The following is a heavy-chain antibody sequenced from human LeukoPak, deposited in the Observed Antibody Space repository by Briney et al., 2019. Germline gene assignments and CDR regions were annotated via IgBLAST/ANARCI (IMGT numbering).Heavy chain of an antibody. J-gene: IGHJ4*02. CDR2: NKSKTDGGTT. Sequence: GGSLRLSCAASGFTFSNAWMSWVRQAPGKGLEWVGRNKSKTDGGTTDYAAPVKGRFTISRDDSKNTLYLQMNSLKTEDTAVYYCTARGDTYYYDSSGYHESYFDYWGQGTLVTVSS. CDR3: TARGDTYYYDSSGYHESYFDY. CDR1: GFTFSNAW. D-gene: IGHD3-22*01. V-gene: IGHV3-15*01.